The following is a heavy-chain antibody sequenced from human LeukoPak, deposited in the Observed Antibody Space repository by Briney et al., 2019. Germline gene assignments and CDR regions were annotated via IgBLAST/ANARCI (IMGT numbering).Heavy chain of an antibody. J-gene: IGHJ5*02. CDR3: ARNPSGFWSGYVGSWFDP. V-gene: IGHV4-4*07. D-gene: IGHD3-3*01. CDR2: IYTSGST. CDR1: GGSVSSYY. Sequence: SETLSLTCTVSGGSVSSYYWSWIRQPAGKGLEWIGRIYTSGSTNYNPSLKSRVTMSVDTSKNQFSLKLSSVTAADTAVYYWARNPSGFWSGYVGSWFDPWGQGTLVTVSS.